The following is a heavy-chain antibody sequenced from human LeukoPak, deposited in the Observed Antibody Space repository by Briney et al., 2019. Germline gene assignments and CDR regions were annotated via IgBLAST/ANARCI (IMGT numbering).Heavy chain of an antibody. CDR3: TRAGGRYSYEH. CDR2: INTDGSTT. Sequence: GGSLRLSCAASGFTFSNYWMHWVRQAPGKVLVWVSRINTDGSTTTYADSVKGRFTISKDNDKNMLYLQMNSLRAEDTAVYYCTRAGGRYSYEHWGQGTLVTVSS. V-gene: IGHV3-74*01. J-gene: IGHJ4*02. D-gene: IGHD5-18*01. CDR1: GFTFSNYW.